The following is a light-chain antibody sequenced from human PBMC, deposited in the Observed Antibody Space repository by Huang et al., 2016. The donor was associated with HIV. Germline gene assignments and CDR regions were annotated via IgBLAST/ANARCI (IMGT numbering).Light chain of an antibody. CDR2: EVS. V-gene: IGKV2-29*02. Sequence: DVVMTQTPLSLSVTPGQPASISCKSSQSLLHSDGETYLYWYLQKPGQSPQLLIYEVSSLFSGVPDRFSGSGSGTDFTLKISRVEAEDVGVYYCMQGIHLPPTFGPGTKVDIK. J-gene: IGKJ3*01. CDR1: QSLLHSDGETY. CDR3: MQGIHLPPT.